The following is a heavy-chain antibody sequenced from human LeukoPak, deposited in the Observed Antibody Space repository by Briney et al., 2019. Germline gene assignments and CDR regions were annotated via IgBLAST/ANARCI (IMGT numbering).Heavy chain of an antibody. V-gene: IGHV3-7*01. CDR1: GFSFSSYW. Sequence: SGGSLRLSCAASGFSFSSYWMSWVRQAPGKGLEWVANIKQDGSEKYYVDSVKGRFTISRDNAKNSLYLQMNSLRAEDTAVYYCAKVPTVLTYYFDYWGQGTLVTVSS. D-gene: IGHD4-23*01. J-gene: IGHJ4*02. CDR3: AKVPTVLTYYFDY. CDR2: IKQDGSEK.